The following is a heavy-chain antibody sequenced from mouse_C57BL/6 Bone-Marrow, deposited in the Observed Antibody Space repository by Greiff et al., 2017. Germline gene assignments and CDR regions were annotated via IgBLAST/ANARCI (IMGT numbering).Heavy chain of an antibody. CDR3: ALYYGSSYVYFDY. J-gene: IGHJ2*01. V-gene: IGHV14-3*01. CDR1: GFNIKNTY. CDR2: IDPANGNT. D-gene: IGHD1-1*01. Sequence: EVKLQESVAELVRPGASVKLSCTASGFNIKNTYMHWVKQRPEQGLEWIGRIDPANGNTKYAPKFPGKATITADTSSNTAYLQLSSLTSEDTAIYYCALYYGSSYVYFDYWGQGTTLTVSS.